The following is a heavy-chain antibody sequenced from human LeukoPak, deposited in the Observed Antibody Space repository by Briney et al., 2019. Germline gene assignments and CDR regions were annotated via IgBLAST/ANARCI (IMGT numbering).Heavy chain of an antibody. J-gene: IGHJ4*02. CDR3: ARVMGIYDSSGYSGY. V-gene: IGHV1-18*01. Sequence: EASVKVSCKASGYTFTSYGISWVRQAPVQGLEWMGWISAYNSNTNYAQKLQGRVTMTTDTSTSTAYMELRSLRSDDTAVYYCARVMGIYDSSGYSGYWGQGTLVTVSS. D-gene: IGHD3-22*01. CDR2: ISAYNSNT. CDR1: GYTFTSYG.